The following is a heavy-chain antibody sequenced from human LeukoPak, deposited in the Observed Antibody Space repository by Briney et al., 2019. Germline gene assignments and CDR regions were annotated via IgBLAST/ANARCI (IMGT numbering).Heavy chain of an antibody. V-gene: IGHV1-2*02. CDR1: GYTFTDYY. J-gene: IGHJ4*02. CDR2: INPNSGGT. Sequence: GASVKVSCKASGYTFTDYYIHWVRQAPGQGLEWMGWINPNSGGTNFAQKFQGRVTMTRDTSISTAYMELSRLRSDDTAVYYCARAPKDRIVGADFDYWGQGTLVTVSS. D-gene: IGHD1-26*01. CDR3: ARAPKDRIVGADFDY.